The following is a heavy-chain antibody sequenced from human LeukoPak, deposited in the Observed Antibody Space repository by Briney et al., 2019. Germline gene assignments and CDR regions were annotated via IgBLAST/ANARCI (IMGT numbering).Heavy chain of an antibody. Sequence: PGGSLRLSCAASGFTFSSYAMSWVRQAPGKGLEWVSAISGSGGSTYYADSVKGRFTISRDNSKNTLYLQMNSLRAEDTAVYYCAKVKYCSGGSCYPLFDYWGQGTLVTVSS. CDR1: GFTFSSYA. CDR3: AKVKYCSGGSCYPLFDY. J-gene: IGHJ4*02. D-gene: IGHD2-15*01. CDR2: ISGSGGST. V-gene: IGHV3-23*01.